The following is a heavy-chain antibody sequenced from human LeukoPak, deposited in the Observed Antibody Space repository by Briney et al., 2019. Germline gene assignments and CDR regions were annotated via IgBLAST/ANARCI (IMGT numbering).Heavy chain of an antibody. CDR1: GYTFTGYY. J-gene: IGHJ4*02. V-gene: IGHV1-2*02. CDR2: VNPNSGGT. D-gene: IGHD6-13*01. Sequence: ASVKVSCKASGYTFTGYYMHWVRQAPGQGLEWMGWVNPNSGGTNYAQKFQGRVTMTRDTSISTAYMELSRLRSDDTAVYYCARRGIAAAGTVPYYWGQGTLVTVSS. CDR3: ARRGIAAAGTVPYY.